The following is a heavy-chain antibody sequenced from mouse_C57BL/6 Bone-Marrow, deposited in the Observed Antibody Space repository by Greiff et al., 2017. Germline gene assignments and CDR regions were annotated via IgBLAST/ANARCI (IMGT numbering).Heavy chain of an antibody. V-gene: IGHV1-47*01. J-gene: IGHJ1*03. Sequence: QVHVKQSGAELVKPGASVKMSCKASGYTFTTYPIEWMKQNHGKSLEWIGNFHPYNDDTKYNEKFKGKATLTVEKSSSTVYLELSRLTSDDSAVYYCARPEYYGSRDWYFDVWGTGTTVTVSS. CDR1: GYTFTTYP. D-gene: IGHD1-1*01. CDR2: FHPYNDDT. CDR3: ARPEYYGSRDWYFDV.